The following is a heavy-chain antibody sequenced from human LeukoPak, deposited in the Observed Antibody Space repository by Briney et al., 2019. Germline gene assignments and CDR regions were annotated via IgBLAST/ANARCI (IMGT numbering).Heavy chain of an antibody. J-gene: IGHJ4*02. Sequence: GGSLRLSCAASGFTFSSYSMNWVRQAPGKGLEWVSYISSSSSTIYYADSAKGRFSISRDNAKNSLYLQMNSLRAEDTALYYCAKDGAAAGRRIDYWGQGTLVTVSS. CDR2: ISSSSSTI. V-gene: IGHV3-48*01. D-gene: IGHD6-13*01. CDR3: AKDGAAAGRRIDY. CDR1: GFTFSSYS.